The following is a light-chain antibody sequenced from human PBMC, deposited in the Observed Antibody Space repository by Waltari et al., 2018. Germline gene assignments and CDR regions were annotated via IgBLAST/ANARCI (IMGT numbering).Light chain of an antibody. CDR3: QQSYTNPET. J-gene: IGKJ3*01. Sequence: DIQMTQSPSSLTAAVGDRVTITCRASQSISRYLSWYQHKPGEAPKLLIYGASNLQGGVPSRFSGSGSGRDFTLTISSLQAEDFGTYYCQQSYTNPETFGPGTKVEIK. CDR1: QSISRY. CDR2: GAS. V-gene: IGKV1-39*01.